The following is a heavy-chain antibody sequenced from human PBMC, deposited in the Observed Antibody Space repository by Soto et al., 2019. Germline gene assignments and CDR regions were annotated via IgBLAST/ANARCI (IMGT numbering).Heavy chain of an antibody. D-gene: IGHD5-12*01. CDR2: ISGSGGRT. CDR1: GFTFSSYA. J-gene: IGHJ5*02. V-gene: IGHV3-23*01. Sequence: EVQLLESGGGLVQPGGSLRLSCAASGFTFSSYAMSWVRQAPGKGLEWVSAISGSGGRTYYADSVKGRFTISRDNSKNTLYLQMNSLRDDDTAVYYCAKDGDSGYDPYWFDPWGQGTLVTVSS. CDR3: AKDGDSGYDPYWFDP.